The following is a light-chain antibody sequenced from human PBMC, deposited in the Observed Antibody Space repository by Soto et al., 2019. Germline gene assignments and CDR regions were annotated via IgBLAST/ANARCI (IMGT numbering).Light chain of an antibody. CDR1: TSDVGRYNY. CDR2: DVS. J-gene: IGLJ1*01. CDR3: CSYAGSPRFV. V-gene: IGLV2-11*01. Sequence: QSALTQPRSVSGSPEHSVTISCTGTTSDVGRYNYVSWYQHHPGTAPKVTIYDVSERPSGVPDRFSGSKSGNTASLTISGLQSEDEADYYCCSYAGSPRFVFGTGTKLTVL.